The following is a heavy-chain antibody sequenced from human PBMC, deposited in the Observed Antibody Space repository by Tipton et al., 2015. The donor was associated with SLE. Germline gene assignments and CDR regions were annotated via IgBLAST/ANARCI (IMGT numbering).Heavy chain of an antibody. CDR1: GFTFSSYG. CDR2: IRYDGSEN. Sequence: SLRLSCAASGFTFSSYGMHWVRRAPGKGLEWMAFIRYDGSENYYADSGKGRFTISRDNAQNTLYLQMNSLRAEDTAVYSCGKVSCRVCSSTSGAFDIWGQGTMVTVSS. V-gene: IGHV3-30*02. J-gene: IGHJ3*02. CDR3: GKVSCRVCSSTSGAFDI. D-gene: IGHD2-2*01.